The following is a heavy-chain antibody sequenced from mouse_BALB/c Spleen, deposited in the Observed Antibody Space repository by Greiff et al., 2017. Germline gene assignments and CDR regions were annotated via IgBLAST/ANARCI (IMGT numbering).Heavy chain of an antibody. Sequence: QVQLKESGAELVRPGTSVKISCKASGYTFTNYWLGWVKQRPGHGLEWIGDIYPGGGYTNYNEKFKGKATLTADTSSSTAYMQLSSLTSEDSAVYFCARGGYDVAWFAYWGQGTLVTVSA. CDR2: IYPGGGYT. V-gene: IGHV1-63*02. CDR3: ARGGYDVAWFAY. D-gene: IGHD2-2*01. J-gene: IGHJ3*01. CDR1: GYTFTNYW.